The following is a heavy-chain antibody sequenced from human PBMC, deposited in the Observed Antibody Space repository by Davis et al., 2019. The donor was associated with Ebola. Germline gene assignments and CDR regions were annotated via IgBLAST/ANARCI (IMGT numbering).Heavy chain of an antibody. CDR1: GFTFSSYA. V-gene: IGHV3-30-3*01. CDR3: ARARAVAGMIVDY. D-gene: IGHD6-19*01. J-gene: IGHJ4*02. CDR2: ISYDGSNK. Sequence: GGSLRLSCAASGFTFSSYAMHWVRQAPGKGLEWVAVISYDGSNKYYADSVKGRFTISRDNSKNTLYLQMNSLRAEDTAVYYCARARAVAGMIVDYWGQGTLVTVSS.